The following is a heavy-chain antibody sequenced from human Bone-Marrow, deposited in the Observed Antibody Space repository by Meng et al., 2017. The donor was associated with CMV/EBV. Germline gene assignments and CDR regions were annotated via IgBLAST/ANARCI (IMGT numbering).Heavy chain of an antibody. J-gene: IGHJ4*02. CDR1: GFTFDDYA. D-gene: IGHD3-10*01. CDR2: ISYDGSNK. CDR3: ARDYYQYYFDY. Sequence: GESLKISCAASGFTFDDYAMHWVRQAPGKGLEWVALISYDGSNKYYADSVKGRFTISRDNSKNTLFLQMNSLRAEDTAVYFCARDYYQYYFDYWGQGKLVTFSS. V-gene: IGHV3-30-3*01.